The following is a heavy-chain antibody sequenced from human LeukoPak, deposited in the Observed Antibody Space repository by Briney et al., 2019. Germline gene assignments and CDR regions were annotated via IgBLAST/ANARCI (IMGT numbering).Heavy chain of an antibody. Sequence: GASVKVSCKASGYTFTGYYMYWVRQAPGQGLEWMGWINPNSGGTNYAQKFQGRVTMTRETSISTAYMELSRLRSDDTAVYYCARSREWLRLLADYWGQGTLVTVSS. CDR2: INPNSGGT. CDR3: ARSREWLRLLADY. V-gene: IGHV1-2*02. CDR1: GYTFTGYY. J-gene: IGHJ4*02. D-gene: IGHD5-12*01.